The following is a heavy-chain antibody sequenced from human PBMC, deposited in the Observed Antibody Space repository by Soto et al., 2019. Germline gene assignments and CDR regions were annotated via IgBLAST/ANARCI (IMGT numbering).Heavy chain of an antibody. CDR2: IIPIFGTA. V-gene: IGHV1-69*06. J-gene: IGHJ6*02. Sequence: SVKVSCKASGGTFSSYAISWVRQAPGQGLEWMGGIIPIFGTANYTQKFQGRVTITADKSTSTAYMELSSLRSEDTAVYYCARLASSSTYYYYGMDVWGQGTTVTVSS. CDR3: ARLASSSTYYYYGMDV. CDR1: GGTFSSYA. D-gene: IGHD6-6*01.